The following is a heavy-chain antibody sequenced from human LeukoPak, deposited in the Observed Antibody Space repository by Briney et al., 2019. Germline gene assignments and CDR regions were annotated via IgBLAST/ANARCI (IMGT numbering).Heavy chain of an antibody. CDR1: GGSISSSSYY. V-gene: IGHV4-39*01. Sequence: SETLSLTCTVSGGSISSSSYYWGWIRQPPGKGLEWIGSIYYSGSTNYNPSLKSRVTISVDTSKNQFSLKLSSVTAADTAVYYCARRHVRQWLAPFDYWGQGTLVTVSS. J-gene: IGHJ4*02. D-gene: IGHD6-19*01. CDR3: ARRHVRQWLAPFDY. CDR2: IYYSGST.